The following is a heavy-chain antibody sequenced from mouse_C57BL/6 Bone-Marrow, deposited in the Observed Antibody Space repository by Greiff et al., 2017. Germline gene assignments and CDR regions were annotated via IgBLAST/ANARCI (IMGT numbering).Heavy chain of an antibody. D-gene: IGHD2-12*01. J-gene: IGHJ2*01. CDR1: GYTFTSYW. Sequence: QVQLQQSGAELVKPGASVTLSCKASGYTFTSYWMQWVKQRPGQGLEWLGEIDPSDSYTKYTQTFKGKATLTVDTSSRTAYMQLISLTSDDSAVSYYSGVDDSYYYCDYWGQGTTLTFSS. CDR2: IDPSDSYT. V-gene: IGHV1-50*01. CDR3: SGVDDSYYYCDY.